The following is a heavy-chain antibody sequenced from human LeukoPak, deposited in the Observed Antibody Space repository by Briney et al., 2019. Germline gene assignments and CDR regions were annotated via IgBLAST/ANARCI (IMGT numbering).Heavy chain of an antibody. CDR2: INPSGGST. D-gene: IGHD4-17*01. J-gene: IGHJ4*02. Sequence: ASVKVSCKASGYTFTSYYMHWVPQAPGQGLEWMGIINPSGGSTSYAQKFQGRVTMTRDTSTSTVYMELSSLRSEDTAVYYCATDSYGDYGIGLGYFDYWGQGTLVTVSS. CDR1: GYTFTSYY. CDR3: ATDSYGDYGIGLGYFDY. V-gene: IGHV1-46*01.